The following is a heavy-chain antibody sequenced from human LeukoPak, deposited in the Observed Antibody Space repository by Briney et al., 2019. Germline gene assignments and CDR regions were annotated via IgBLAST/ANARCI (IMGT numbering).Heavy chain of an antibody. CDR1: GDTFSSYA. CDR3: ASGPMVRGVVRYYYYMDV. Sequence: GSSVKVSCKGSGDTFSSYAISWVRQAPGQGLEWMGRIIPIFGTANYAQKFQGRVTITTDRSTSTAYMELSSLRSEDTAVYYCASGPMVRGVVRYYYYMDVWGKGTTVTVSS. CDR2: IIPIFGTA. D-gene: IGHD3-10*01. V-gene: IGHV1-69*05. J-gene: IGHJ6*03.